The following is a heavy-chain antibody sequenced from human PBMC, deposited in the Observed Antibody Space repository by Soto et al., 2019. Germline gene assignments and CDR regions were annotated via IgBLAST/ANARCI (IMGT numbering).Heavy chain of an antibody. V-gene: IGHV3-15*07. CDR2: IKTNTEGGTT. CDR3: TTGSVEGV. Sequence: EVQLVESGGGFIYPGGSLRLSCAASGLTISNAWMNWVRQAPGKGLEWVGRIKTNTEGGTTDYAAAVKGRFTVSRDDSKITLYLQMNSLTTEDTAVYYCTTGSVEGVWGQGTTVTVSS. D-gene: IGHD2-15*01. J-gene: IGHJ6*02. CDR1: GLTISNAW.